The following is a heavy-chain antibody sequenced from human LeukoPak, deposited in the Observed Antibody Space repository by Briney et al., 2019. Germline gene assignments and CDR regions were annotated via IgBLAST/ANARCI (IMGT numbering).Heavy chain of an antibody. Sequence: SVKVSCKASGGTFSCYAINWVRQAPGQGLEWMGGVIPIFGAPNYAHRFQGRLTFTTDESTRTAYMNLTSLRSEDTAVYYCARDLRIASSGDWFDPWGQGTLVTVSS. V-gene: IGHV1-69*05. CDR1: GGTFSCYA. CDR3: ARDLRIASSGDWFDP. D-gene: IGHD6-19*01. J-gene: IGHJ5*02. CDR2: VIPIFGAP.